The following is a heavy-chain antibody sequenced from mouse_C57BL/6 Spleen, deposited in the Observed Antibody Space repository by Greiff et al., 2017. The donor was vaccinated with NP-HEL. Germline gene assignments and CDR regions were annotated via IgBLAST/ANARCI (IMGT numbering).Heavy chain of an antibody. CDR3: ARGRANWDLYFDY. CDR1: GFTFSDYG. V-gene: IGHV5-17*01. Sequence: EVKVVESGGGLVKPGGSLKLSCAASGFTFSDYGMHWVRQAPEKGLEWVAYISSGSSTNYYAATVTGRFTISRDNAKNTLFLQMTSLRSEDTAMYYCARGRANWDLYFDYWGQGTTLTVSS. J-gene: IGHJ2*01. CDR2: ISSGSSTN. D-gene: IGHD4-1*01.